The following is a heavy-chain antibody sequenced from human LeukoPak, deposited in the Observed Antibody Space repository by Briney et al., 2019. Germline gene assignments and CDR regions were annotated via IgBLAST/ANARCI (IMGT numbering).Heavy chain of an antibody. CDR1: GFTFSSYS. CDR3: ASGYSSGSDAFDI. D-gene: IGHD6-19*01. V-gene: IGHV3-21*01. CDR2: ISSSSSYI. J-gene: IGHJ3*02. Sequence: PGGSLRLSCAASGFTFSSYSMNWVRQAPGKGREWVSSISSSSSYIYYADSVKGRFTISRDNAKNSLYLQMNSLRAEDTAVYYCASGYSSGSDAFDIWGQGTMVTVSS.